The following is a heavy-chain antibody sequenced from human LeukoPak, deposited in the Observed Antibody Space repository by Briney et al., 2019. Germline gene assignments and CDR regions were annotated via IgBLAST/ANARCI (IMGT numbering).Heavy chain of an antibody. V-gene: IGHV1-2*02. CDR1: GYTVTVYY. J-gene: IGHJ4*02. Sequence: ASVKVSCKAAGYTVTVYYMHWVRQAPGQGLEWMGWINPNSGGTNYAQKFRGRFTMTRDTSISTAYMELSRLRSDDTAVYYCARKLRGSGYEWGQGNMVTVSS. CDR3: ARKLRGSGYE. CDR2: INPNSGGT. D-gene: IGHD5-12*01.